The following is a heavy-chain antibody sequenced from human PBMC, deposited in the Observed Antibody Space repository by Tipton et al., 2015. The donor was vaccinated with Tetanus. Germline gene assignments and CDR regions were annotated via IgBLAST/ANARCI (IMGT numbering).Heavy chain of an antibody. CDR3: ARGSSDKGAKNWLDP. V-gene: IGHV3-7*01. D-gene: IGHD6-19*01. J-gene: IGHJ5*02. CDR2: IKQEGSEK. CDR1: GFTFSSYW. Sequence: GSLRLSCAASGFTFSSYWMSWVRQAPGKGLEWVASIKQEGSEKQYVDSVRGRFTISRDDAKDSLYLQMSSLGADDTAVYYCARGSSDKGAKNWLDPWGQGTLVTVSS.